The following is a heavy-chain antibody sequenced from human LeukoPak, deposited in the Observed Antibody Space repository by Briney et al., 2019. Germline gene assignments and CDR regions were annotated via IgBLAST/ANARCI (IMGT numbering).Heavy chain of an antibody. D-gene: IGHD5-24*01. J-gene: IGHJ4*02. CDR1: GGTFSSYA. V-gene: IGHV1-69*04. CDR2: IIPIFGIA. CDR3: ARGDGYGYYFDY. Sequence: SVKVSCKASGGTFSSYAISWVRQAPGQGLEWMGRIIPIFGIANYAQEFQGRVTITADKSTSTAYMELSSLRSEDTAVYYCARGDGYGYYFDYWGQGTLVTVSS.